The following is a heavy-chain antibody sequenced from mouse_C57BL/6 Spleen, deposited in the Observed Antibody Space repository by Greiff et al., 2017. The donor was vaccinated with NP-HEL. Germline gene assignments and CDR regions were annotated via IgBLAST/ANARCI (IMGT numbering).Heavy chain of an antibody. Sequence: QVQLQQSGPELVKPGASVKISCKASGYAFSSSWMNWVKQRPGKGLEWIGRIYPGDGDTNYNGKFKGKATLTADKSSSTAYMQLSSLTSEDSAVYFCARGGTTVVADYYAMDYWGQGTSVTVSS. D-gene: IGHD1-1*01. J-gene: IGHJ4*01. CDR2: IYPGDGDT. CDR1: GYAFSSSW. V-gene: IGHV1-82*01. CDR3: ARGGTTVVADYYAMDY.